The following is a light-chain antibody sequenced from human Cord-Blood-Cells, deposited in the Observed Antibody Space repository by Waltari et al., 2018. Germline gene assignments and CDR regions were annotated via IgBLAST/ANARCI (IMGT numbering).Light chain of an antibody. CDR1: ALPKQN. Sequence: SYELTQPPSVSVSPGQTARITCAGDALPKQNAYWYQQKPGQAPVPVIYKDSERPSGIPERFSGSSSGTTVTLTISGVQAEDEADYYCQSADSSGTYWVFGGGTKLTVL. V-gene: IGLV3-25*03. J-gene: IGLJ3*02. CDR3: QSADSSGTYWV. CDR2: KDS.